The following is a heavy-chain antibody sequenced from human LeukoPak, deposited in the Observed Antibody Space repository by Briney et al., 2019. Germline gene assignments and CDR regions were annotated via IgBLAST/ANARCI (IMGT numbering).Heavy chain of an antibody. Sequence: PSETLSLTCTVSGGSISSYYWSWIRQPPGKGLEWIGYIYYSGSTNYNPSLKSRVTISVDTSKNQFSLKLSSVTAADTAVYYCARRRYSYGIRWGQGTLVTVSS. J-gene: IGHJ4*02. CDR2: IYYSGST. D-gene: IGHD5-18*01. V-gene: IGHV4-59*01. CDR1: GGSISSYY. CDR3: ARRRYSYGIR.